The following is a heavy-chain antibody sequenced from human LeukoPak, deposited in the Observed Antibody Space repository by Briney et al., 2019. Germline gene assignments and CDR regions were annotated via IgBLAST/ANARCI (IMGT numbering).Heavy chain of an antibody. CDR3: ARDFDQSRGFDY. V-gene: IGHV3-74*01. J-gene: IGHJ4*02. CDR2: INSDGSST. Sequence: GGSLRLSCAASGFTFSSYWMHWVRQAPGKGLVWVSRINSDGSSTSYADSVKGRFTISRDNAKNTLYLQMNSQRAEDTAVYYCARDFDQSRGFDYWGQGTLVTVSS. CDR1: GFTFSSYW.